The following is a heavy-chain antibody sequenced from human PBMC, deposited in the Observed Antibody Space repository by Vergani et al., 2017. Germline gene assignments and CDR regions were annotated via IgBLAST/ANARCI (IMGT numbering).Heavy chain of an antibody. V-gene: IGHV1-69*01. Sequence: QVQLVQSGAEVKKPGSSVKVSCKASGGTFSSYAISWVRQAPGQGLEWMGGIIPIFGTANYAQKFQGRVTITADESTSTAYMELSSLRFEDTAVYYCARPRAKGPGIAAAGSYDYWGQGTLVTVSS. CDR3: ARPRAKGPGIAAAGSYDY. CDR2: IIPIFGTA. D-gene: IGHD6-13*01. CDR1: GGTFSSYA. J-gene: IGHJ4*02.